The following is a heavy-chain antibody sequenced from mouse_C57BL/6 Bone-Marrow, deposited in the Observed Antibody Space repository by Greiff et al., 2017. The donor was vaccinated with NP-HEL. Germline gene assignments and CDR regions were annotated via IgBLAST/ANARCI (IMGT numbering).Heavy chain of an antibody. CDR3: TLTGTYYAMDY. CDR2: IRNKANNHAT. D-gene: IGHD4-1*01. V-gene: IGHV6-6*01. CDR1: GFTFSDAW. J-gene: IGHJ4*01. Sequence: EVMLVESGGGLVQPGGSMKLSCAASGFTFSDAWMDWVRQSPEKGLEWVAEIRNKANNHATYYAESVKGRFTISRDDSKSSVYLQMNSLRAEDTGIYYCTLTGTYYAMDYWGQGTSVTVSS.